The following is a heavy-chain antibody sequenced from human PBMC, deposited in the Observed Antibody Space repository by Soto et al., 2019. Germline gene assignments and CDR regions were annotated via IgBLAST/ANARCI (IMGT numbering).Heavy chain of an antibody. CDR1: GFTFSSYG. CDR3: AKELTDIVLMVYAIRGYGMDV. J-gene: IGHJ6*02. D-gene: IGHD2-8*01. CDR2: ISYDGSNK. V-gene: IGHV3-30*18. Sequence: PGGSLRLSXAASGFTFSSYGMHWVRQAPGKGLEWVAVISYDGSNKYYADSVKGRFTISRDNSKNTLYLQMNSLRAEDAAVYYCAKELTDIVLMVYAIRGYGMDVWGQGTTVTVSS.